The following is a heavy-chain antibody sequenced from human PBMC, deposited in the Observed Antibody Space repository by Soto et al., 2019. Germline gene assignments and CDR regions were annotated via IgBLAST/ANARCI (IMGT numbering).Heavy chain of an antibody. CDR1: GYTFIDYY. CDR2: ISPRSGGT. Sequence: AAVKVSCKASGYTFIDYYMHWVQQAPGQGFEWMGRISPRSGGTNYAQKFQGRVTMTWDTSLNTAYMDLSSLISEDTAVYYCARPPGYISDWYYFDLWGQGTLVTVSS. V-gene: IGHV1-2*02. D-gene: IGHD3-9*01. J-gene: IGHJ4*02. CDR3: ARPPGYISDWYYFDL.